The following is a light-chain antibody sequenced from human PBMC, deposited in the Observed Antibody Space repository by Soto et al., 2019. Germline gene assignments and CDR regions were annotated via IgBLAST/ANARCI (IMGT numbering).Light chain of an antibody. Sequence: VLQQSPGTLSLSPGEGATLSCRASPSVSSTNLAWYQQKAGPAPRLLIYGASSRATGIPDRFSGSGSGTDFTLTISRLEPEDFAVYYCQQYGSSPQTFGQGTKVDI. CDR3: QQYGSSPQT. V-gene: IGKV3-20*01. J-gene: IGKJ1*01. CDR2: GAS. CDR1: PSVSSTN.